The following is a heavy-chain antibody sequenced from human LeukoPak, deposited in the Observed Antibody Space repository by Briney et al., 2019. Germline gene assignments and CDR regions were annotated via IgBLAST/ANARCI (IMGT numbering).Heavy chain of an antibody. CDR2: SNPKSGGT. V-gene: IGHV1-2*02. Sequence: GASVTVSCKASRYTFTDYYMHWVRQAPGQGLEWMGWSNPKSGGTNYAQKFQGRVNMTRDTSISTAYMELSRLRSDDTAVYYCARARFGVVGLWGQGTLVTVSS. CDR1: RYTFTDYY. CDR3: ARARFGVVGL. J-gene: IGHJ4*02. D-gene: IGHD3-3*01.